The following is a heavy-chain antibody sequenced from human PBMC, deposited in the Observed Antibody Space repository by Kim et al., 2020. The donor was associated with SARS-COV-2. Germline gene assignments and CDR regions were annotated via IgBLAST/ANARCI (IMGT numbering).Heavy chain of an antibody. CDR1: GFTFSDYY. D-gene: IGHD1-7*01. CDR2: ISSNYRTV. V-gene: IGHV3-11*01. Sequence: GGSLRLSCAASGFTFSDYYMSWIRQAPGKGLEWVSYISSNYRTVYYADSVKGRFTISRDNAKNSLYLQMNSLRAEDTAVYFCARDGTSFRGGQQHDWGQGTLVTVSS. J-gene: IGHJ4*02. CDR3: ARDGTSFRGGQQHD.